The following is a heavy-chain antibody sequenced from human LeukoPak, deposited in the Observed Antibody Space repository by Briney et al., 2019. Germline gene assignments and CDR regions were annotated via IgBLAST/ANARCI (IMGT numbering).Heavy chain of an antibody. CDR1: GFTFSNAW. V-gene: IGHV3-15*01. CDR3: TTAMYYGSGSYYGINWFDP. D-gene: IGHD3-10*01. J-gene: IGHJ5*02. CDR2: IKSKTSGGTT. Sequence: GGSLRLSCAASGFTFSNAWMSWGRQAPGKGLEWVGRIKSKTSGGTTDYAAPVKGRITISRDDSKKTLYMQKNSLKTEDTAVYYCTTAMYYGSGSYYGINWFDPWGQGPLVTVSS.